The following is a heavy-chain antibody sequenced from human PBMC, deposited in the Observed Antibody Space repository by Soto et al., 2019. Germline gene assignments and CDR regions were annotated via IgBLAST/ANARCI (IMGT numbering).Heavy chain of an antibody. CDR3: GRDSETSSSWSLDY. CDR1: GFNVSSDY. J-gene: IGHJ4*02. V-gene: IGHV3-53*01. D-gene: IGHD6-13*01. CDR2: IATDSYT. Sequence: EVQLVESGGGLIQPGGSLRLSCAASGFNVSSDYMNWVRQAPGKGLEWVSVIATDSYTSYADSVKGRFSISRDNSKNTLYRQMNSLRVEDTAVYYCGRDSETSSSWSLDYWGQGTLVTVSS.